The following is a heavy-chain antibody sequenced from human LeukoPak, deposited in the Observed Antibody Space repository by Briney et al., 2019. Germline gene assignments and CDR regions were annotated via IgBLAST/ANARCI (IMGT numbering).Heavy chain of an antibody. CDR3: AGDVTCRGGSCYSRWFDP. Sequence: SETLSLTCTVSTDSISSYYWSWIRQPPGKGLEWIGCIYYRGTTNYNPSLKSRVTISVDTSKNQFSLKLNSVTAADTAVYYCAGDVTCRGGSCYSRWFDPWGQGTLVTVSS. J-gene: IGHJ5*02. CDR2: IYYRGTT. D-gene: IGHD2-15*01. V-gene: IGHV4-59*01. CDR1: TDSISSYY.